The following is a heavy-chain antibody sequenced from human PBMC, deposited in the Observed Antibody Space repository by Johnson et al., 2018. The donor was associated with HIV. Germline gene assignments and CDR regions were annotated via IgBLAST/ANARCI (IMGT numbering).Heavy chain of an antibody. CDR3: ARLRQDANCGADCHWAI. CDR1: GFSFSDYD. CDR2: IGTAGDT. V-gene: IGHV3-13*01. Sequence: VQLVESGGGLVQPGGSLRLSCAASGFSFSDYDMHWVRQLTGKSLEWVSAIGTAGDTFYPGSVKGRFTISRENPKNSLYLQMNSLRAGDTAIYYCARLRQDANCGADCHWAIWGQGTMVTVSS. D-gene: IGHD2-21*02. J-gene: IGHJ3*02.